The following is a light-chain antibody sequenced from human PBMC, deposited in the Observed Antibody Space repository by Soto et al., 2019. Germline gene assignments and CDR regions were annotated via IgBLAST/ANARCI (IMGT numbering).Light chain of an antibody. Sequence: DIQMTQSPSSVSASVGDRVTITCRASQGISNWLAWYQQKPGKAPRLLIYAASNLQSGVPSRFSGSGSGTEFPLTINSLQTEDFATYYCQQASSFPLTFGGGTKVERK. J-gene: IGKJ4*01. CDR1: QGISNW. V-gene: IGKV1-12*01. CDR2: AAS. CDR3: QQASSFPLT.